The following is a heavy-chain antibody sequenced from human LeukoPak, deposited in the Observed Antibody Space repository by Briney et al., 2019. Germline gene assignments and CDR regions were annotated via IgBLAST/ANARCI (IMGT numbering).Heavy chain of an antibody. J-gene: IGHJ5*02. CDR1: GGSFRGYY. CDR2: INHSGST. D-gene: IGHD3-9*01. CDR3: ARGRVYYDILTGYYTNWFDP. V-gene: IGHV4-34*01. Sequence: PSETLSLTCVVYGGSFRGYYWSWIRQPPGKGLEWIGEINHSGSTNYNPSLESRVTISEDTSKNQFSLKLSSVTAADTAVYYCARGRVYYDILTGYYTNWFDPWGQGTLVTVSS.